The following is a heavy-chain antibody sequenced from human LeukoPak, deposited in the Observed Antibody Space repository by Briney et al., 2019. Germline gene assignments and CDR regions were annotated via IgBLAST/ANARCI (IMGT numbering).Heavy chain of an antibody. CDR1: GFTFSNYA. V-gene: IGHV3-23*01. D-gene: IGHD1-26*01. Sequence: GGSLRLSCAASGFTFSNYAMSWVRQAPGKGLEWVSTITSSVGSTYYADSVKGRFTVSRDNSKNTLYLQMNSLSAEDTAVYYCAKGRIVGATCFDYWGQGTLVTVSS. CDR3: AKGRIVGATCFDY. CDR2: ITSSVGST. J-gene: IGHJ4*02.